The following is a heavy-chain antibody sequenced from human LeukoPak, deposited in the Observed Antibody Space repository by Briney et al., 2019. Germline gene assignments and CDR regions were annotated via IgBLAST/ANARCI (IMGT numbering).Heavy chain of an antibody. D-gene: IGHD6-13*01. CDR1: GFTFSSYS. CDR2: VSGGSSYI. J-gene: IGHJ4*02. V-gene: IGHV3-21*01. CDR3: ARASDNTAALFD. Sequence: PGGPLRLSCAASGFTFSSYSMNWVRQAPGKGLEWVSSVSGGSSYIFYADSVKGRFTISRDNAKNSLYLHMNSLRAEDTAVYYCARASDNTAALFDWGQGTVVTVSS.